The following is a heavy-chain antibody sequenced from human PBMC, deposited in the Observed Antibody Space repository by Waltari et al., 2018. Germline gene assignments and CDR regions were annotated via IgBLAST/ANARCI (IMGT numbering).Heavy chain of an antibody. CDR2: INWDASFV. V-gene: IGHV3-43D*03. CDR1: GFKFDDYA. CDR3: ARERNSLYYYAMDV. J-gene: IGHJ6*02. Sequence: EVQLVESGGLVVQPGGSLRLSCAASGFKFDDYAMYCVRQAPGKGLEWVSFINWDASFVDYGDSVKGRIIVSRDNRKNSLYLQFNSLQPEDTALYYCARERNSLYYYAMDVWGQGTTVTVSS.